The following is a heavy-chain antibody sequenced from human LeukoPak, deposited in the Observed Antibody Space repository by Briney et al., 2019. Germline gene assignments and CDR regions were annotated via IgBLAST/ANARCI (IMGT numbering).Heavy chain of an antibody. CDR2: IKQDGSEK. V-gene: IGHV3-7*01. CDR1: GFTFSSYW. CDR3: ARHGYSSGWYYWFDS. Sequence: SGGSLRLSCAASGFTFSSYWMSWVRQAPGKGLEWVANIKQDGSEKYYVDSVKGRFTISRDNAKNSLYLQMNSLRAEDTAVYYCARHGYSSGWYYWFDSWGQGTLVTVSS. D-gene: IGHD6-13*01. J-gene: IGHJ5*01.